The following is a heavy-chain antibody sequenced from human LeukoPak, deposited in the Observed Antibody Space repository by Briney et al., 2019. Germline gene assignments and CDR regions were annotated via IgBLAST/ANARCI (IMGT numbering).Heavy chain of an antibody. V-gene: IGHV1-46*01. Sequence: ASVKVPCNASGYTFTIYYMHWVRQPPAQGLEWMGIINPSGGSTSYAQKFPGRVTMTRDTSTSTVYMELSSLRSEDTAVYYCARLSGVVASLEDAFDIWGQGTMVTVSS. D-gene: IGHD3-3*01. CDR2: INPSGGST. CDR3: ARLSGVVASLEDAFDI. CDR1: GYTFTIYY. J-gene: IGHJ3*02.